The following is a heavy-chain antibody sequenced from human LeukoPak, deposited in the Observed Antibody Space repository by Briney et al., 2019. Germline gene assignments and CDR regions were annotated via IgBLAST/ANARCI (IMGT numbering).Heavy chain of an antibody. CDR3: ARAARGSSSSYYYYYMDV. Sequence: SVKVSCKASGYTFTSYGISWVRQAPGQGLEWMGGIIPIFGTANYAQKFQGRVTITTDESTSTAYMELSSLRSEDTAVYYCARAARGSSSSYYYYYMDVWGKGTTVTVSS. V-gene: IGHV1-69*05. CDR2: IIPIFGTA. CDR1: GYTFTSYG. D-gene: IGHD6-6*01. J-gene: IGHJ6*03.